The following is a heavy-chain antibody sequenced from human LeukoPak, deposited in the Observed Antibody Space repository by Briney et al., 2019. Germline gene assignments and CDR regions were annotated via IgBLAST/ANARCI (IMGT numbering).Heavy chain of an antibody. CDR2: INPNSGGT. D-gene: IGHD3-22*01. J-gene: IGHJ4*02. CDR1: GYTFTGYY. CDR3: ATKVGVVAPVYYFDY. V-gene: IGHV1-2*02. Sequence: ASVKASCKASGYTFTGYYMHWVRQAPGQGLEWMGWINPNSGGTNYAQKFQGRVTMTRDTSISTAYMELSRLRSDDTAVYYCATKVGVVAPVYYFDYWGQGTLVTVSS.